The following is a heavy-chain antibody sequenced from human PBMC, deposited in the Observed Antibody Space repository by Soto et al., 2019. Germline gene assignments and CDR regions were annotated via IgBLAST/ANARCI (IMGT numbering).Heavy chain of an antibody. J-gene: IGHJ6*02. Sequence: QLQLQESGPGLVKPSETLSLTCTVSGGSISSSSYYWGWIRQPPGKGLEWIGSIYYSGSTYYNPSIKSRVTISVDTSKNQFSLKLSSVTAADTAVYYCASPVDTAMDHYYYYGMDVWGQGTTVTVSS. CDR1: GGSISSSSYY. D-gene: IGHD5-18*01. CDR3: ASPVDTAMDHYYYYGMDV. CDR2: IYYSGST. V-gene: IGHV4-39*01.